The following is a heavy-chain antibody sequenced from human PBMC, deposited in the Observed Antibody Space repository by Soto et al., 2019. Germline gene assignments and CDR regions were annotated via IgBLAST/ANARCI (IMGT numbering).Heavy chain of an antibody. J-gene: IGHJ6*02. V-gene: IGHV4-30-4*01. CDR2: IYYRGST. CDR1: GGSISSGDYY. CDR3: ARVGTVITTTRYYYGMDV. D-gene: IGHD4-4*01. Sequence: QVQLQESGPGLVKPSQTLSLTCTVSGGSISSGDYYWGWIRQPPGKGLEWIGYIYYRGSTYYNPSLKSRVTISVDTSKNQFSLKLSSVTAADTAVYYCARVGTVITTTRYYYGMDVWGQGTTVTVSS.